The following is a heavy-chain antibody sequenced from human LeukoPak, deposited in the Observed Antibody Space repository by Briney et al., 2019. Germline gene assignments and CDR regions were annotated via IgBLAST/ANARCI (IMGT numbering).Heavy chain of an antibody. CDR1: GYSISTGYY. CDR3: ARILSDSSRDWFDP. J-gene: IGHJ5*02. D-gene: IGHD6-13*01. CDR2: IFHSGNS. V-gene: IGHV4-38-2*02. Sequence: SETLSPTCTVSGYSISTGYYWGWIRQPPGEGLEWIASIFHSGNSYYNPSLKSRVTISIDTSRNHFSLKLSSVTAADTALYYCARILSDSSRDWFDPWGQGALVTVSS.